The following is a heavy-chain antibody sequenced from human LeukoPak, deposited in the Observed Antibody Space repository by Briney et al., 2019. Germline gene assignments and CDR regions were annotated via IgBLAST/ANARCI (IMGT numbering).Heavy chain of an antibody. Sequence: GGSLRLSCAASGFTFTTYWMTWVRQAPGKGLEWVANINEDGTEKYYVDSVKGRFTISRDNAKKSLYLQMNSLGAEDTAVYCCARHLSGITGYIYGRGIDYWGQGTLLTVSS. CDR2: INEDGTEK. V-gene: IGHV3-7*01. CDR3: ARHLSGITGYIYGRGIDY. CDR1: GFTFTTYW. D-gene: IGHD5-18*01. J-gene: IGHJ4*02.